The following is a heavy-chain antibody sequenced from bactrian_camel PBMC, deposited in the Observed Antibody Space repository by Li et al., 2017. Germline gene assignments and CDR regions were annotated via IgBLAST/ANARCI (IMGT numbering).Heavy chain of an antibody. V-gene: IGHV3S53*01. J-gene: IGHJ4*01. CDR1: GYTVSTGY. D-gene: IGHD2*01. Sequence: HVQLVESGGGSVQAGGSLRLSCAASGYTVSTGYMAWFRQAPGKEREGVAAIDTAGAPTYAYSVKGRFTISRDGAQRTIHLQMNRLEPEDTAIYYCAADLQWCRSGYFDPYARLGYRGQGTQVTV. CDR3: AADLQWCRSGYFDPYARLGY. CDR2: IDTAGAP.